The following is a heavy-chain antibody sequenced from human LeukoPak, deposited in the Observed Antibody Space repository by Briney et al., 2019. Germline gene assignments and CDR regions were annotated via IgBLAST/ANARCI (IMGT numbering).Heavy chain of an antibody. V-gene: IGHV1-2*02. CDR1: GYTFTGYY. CDR2: INPISGGT. D-gene: IGHD2-2*01. Sequence: ASVKVSCKASGYTFTGYYMHWVRQAPGQGLEWMGWINPISGGTNYAQKFQGRVTMTRDTSISTAYMELSRLRSDDTAVYYCATCSSTSCYLPYNWFDPWGQGTLVTVSS. CDR3: ATCSSTSCYLPYNWFDP. J-gene: IGHJ5*02.